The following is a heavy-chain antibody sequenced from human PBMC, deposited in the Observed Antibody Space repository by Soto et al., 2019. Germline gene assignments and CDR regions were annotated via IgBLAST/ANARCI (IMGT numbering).Heavy chain of an antibody. V-gene: IGHV3-33*01. CDR2: IWYDGSNK. Sequence: QVQLVESGGGVVQPGRSLRLSCAASGFTFSSYGMHWVRQAPGKGLEWVAGIWYDGSNKYYADSVKGRFTISRDNSKNTLYLQMNSLRAEDTAVYYCARGRDTAMVDYGMDVWGQGTTVTVSS. CDR1: GFTFSSYG. J-gene: IGHJ6*02. D-gene: IGHD5-18*01. CDR3: ARGRDTAMVDYGMDV.